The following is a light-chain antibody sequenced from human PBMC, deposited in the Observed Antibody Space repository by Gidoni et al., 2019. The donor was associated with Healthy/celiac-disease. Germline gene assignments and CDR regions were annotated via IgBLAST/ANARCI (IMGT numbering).Light chain of an antibody. CDR3: QSYDSSLSAHVV. CDR1: SPNIRAGSD. Sequence: QSVLPQPPSLSGSPGQRVTISCTGSSPNIRAGSDVHWYQQLPGTAPKLLIYGNSNRPSGVPDRFSGSKSGTSASLAITGLQAEDEADYYCQSYDSSLSAHVVFGGGTKLTVL. J-gene: IGLJ2*01. V-gene: IGLV1-40*01. CDR2: GNS.